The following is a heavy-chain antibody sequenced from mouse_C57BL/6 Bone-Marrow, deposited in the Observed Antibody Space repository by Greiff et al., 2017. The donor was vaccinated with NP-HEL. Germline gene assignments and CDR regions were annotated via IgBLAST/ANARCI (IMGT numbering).Heavy chain of an antibody. CDR2: IRLKSDNYAT. J-gene: IGHJ1*03. V-gene: IGHV6-3*01. CDR1: GFTFSNYW. Sequence: DVKLVESGGGLVQPGGSMKLSCVASGFTFSNYWMNWVRQSPEKGLEWVAQIRLKSDNYATHYAESVKGRFTISRDDSKSSVYLQMNNLSAEDTGIYYCTAPITTVVATNFDVWGTGTTVTVPS. D-gene: IGHD1-1*01. CDR3: TAPITTVVATNFDV.